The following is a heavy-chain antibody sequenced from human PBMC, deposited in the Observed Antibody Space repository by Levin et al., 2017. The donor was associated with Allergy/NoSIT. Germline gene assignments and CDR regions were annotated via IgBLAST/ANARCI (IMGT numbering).Heavy chain of an antibody. CDR1: GGSISSSIYY. V-gene: IGHV4-31*03. J-gene: IGHJ3*02. CDR3: ARDSPDIAVPDDAFDI. Sequence: SETLSLTCTISGGSISSSIYYWTWIRQHPGKGLEWVGYIYNSGSTYYNPSLESRVTISMDTSKNQFSLKLSSVTAADTAVYYCARDSPDIAVPDDAFDIWGQGTLVTVSS. D-gene: IGHD6-19*01. CDR2: IYNSGST.